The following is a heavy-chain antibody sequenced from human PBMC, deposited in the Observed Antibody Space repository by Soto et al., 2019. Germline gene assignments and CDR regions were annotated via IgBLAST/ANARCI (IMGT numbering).Heavy chain of an antibody. V-gene: IGHV3-30-3*01. CDR2: ISYDGSNK. J-gene: IGHJ6*02. Sequence: QVQLVESGGGVVQPGRSVRLSCAASGFTFSGYAMHWVRQAPGKGLEWVAAISYDGSNKYYADSVKGRFIISRDNSKNTLYLQMNSLRPEDTAVYYCARGGVGYDYYGMDVWGQGTTVTVS. CDR3: ARGGVGYDYYGMDV. D-gene: IGHD2-8*01. CDR1: GFTFSGYA.